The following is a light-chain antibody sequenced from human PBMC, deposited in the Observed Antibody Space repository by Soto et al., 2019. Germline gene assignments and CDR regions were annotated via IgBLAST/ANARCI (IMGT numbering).Light chain of an antibody. CDR2: AAS. Sequence: EIVLTQSPGTLSLSPGERATLSCRASQSVTSGYLAWYQQKPGQAPRLRIYAASSRDTGIPDRLSGSGSGTDFTLIISRLEPEDVAVYYCQQYGSSPWYTFGQGTKVEIK. CDR3: QQYGSSPWYT. J-gene: IGKJ2*01. V-gene: IGKV3-20*01. CDR1: QSVTSGY.